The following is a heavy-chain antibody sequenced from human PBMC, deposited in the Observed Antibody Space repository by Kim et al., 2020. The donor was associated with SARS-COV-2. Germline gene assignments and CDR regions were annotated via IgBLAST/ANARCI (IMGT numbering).Heavy chain of an antibody. Sequence: ASVKVSCKASGYTFTSYGISWVRQAPGQGLEWMGWISAYNGNTNYAQKLQGRVTMTTDTSTSTAYMELRSLRSDDTAVYYCARDGLPMVRGVNEDYWGQGTLVTVSS. CDR3: ARDGLPMVRGVNEDY. CDR1: GYTFTSYG. V-gene: IGHV1-18*01. D-gene: IGHD3-10*01. J-gene: IGHJ4*02. CDR2: ISAYNGNT.